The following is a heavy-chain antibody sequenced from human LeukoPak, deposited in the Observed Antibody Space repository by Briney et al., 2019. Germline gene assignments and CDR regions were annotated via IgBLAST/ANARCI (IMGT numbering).Heavy chain of an antibody. CDR1: GFTFSSYW. CDR2: IKSDGST. Sequence: GGSLRLSCAASGFTFSSYWMHWVRPAPGKGLVWVSRIKSDGSTNYADSVTGRFTISRDNAKNTVSLQMNSLRAEDTGVYYCARAPSEIGGYYPEYFRHWGQGTLVTVSS. D-gene: IGHD3-22*01. J-gene: IGHJ1*01. V-gene: IGHV3-74*01. CDR3: ARAPSEIGGYYPEYFRH.